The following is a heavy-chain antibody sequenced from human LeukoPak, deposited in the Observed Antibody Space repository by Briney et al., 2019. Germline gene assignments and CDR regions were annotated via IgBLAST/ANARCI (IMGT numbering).Heavy chain of an antibody. V-gene: IGHV1-18*01. CDR3: ARDPPSWDDAFDI. CDR2: ISAYNGNT. D-gene: IGHD1-26*01. CDR1: GYTFTSYG. J-gene: IGHJ3*02. Sequence: ASVKVACKASGYTFTSYGISWVRQAPGQGLEWMGWISAYNGNTNYAQKLQGRVTMTTDTSTSTAYMELRSLRSDDTAVYYCARDPPSWDDAFDIWSQGTMVTVSS.